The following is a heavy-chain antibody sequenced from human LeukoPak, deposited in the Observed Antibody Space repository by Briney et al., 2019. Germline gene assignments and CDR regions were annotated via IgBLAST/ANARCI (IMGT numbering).Heavy chain of an antibody. J-gene: IGHJ4*02. CDR3: ATALWSRWLMDY. V-gene: IGHV1-24*01. CDR1: GYTLTELS. CDR2: FDPEDGET. Sequence: ASVKVSCKVSGYTLTELSMHWVRQAPGKGLEWMGGFDPEDGETICAQKFQGRVTMTKDTSTDTAYMELSSLRSEDTAVYYCATALWSRWLMDYWGQGTLVTVSS. D-gene: IGHD4-23*01.